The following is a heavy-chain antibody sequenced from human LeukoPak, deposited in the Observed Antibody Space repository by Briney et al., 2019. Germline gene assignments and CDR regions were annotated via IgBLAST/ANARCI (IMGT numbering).Heavy chain of an antibody. J-gene: IGHJ3*02. Sequence: PGGSLRLSCAASGFTFDDYAMHWVRQAPGKGLEWVSLISWDGGSTYYADSVKGRFTISRDNSKNSLYLQMNSLRAEDTALYYCARSLSSSWYVGAFDIWGQGTMVTVSS. V-gene: IGHV3-43D*03. CDR2: ISWDGGST. CDR1: GFTFDDYA. CDR3: ARSLSSSWYVGAFDI. D-gene: IGHD6-13*01.